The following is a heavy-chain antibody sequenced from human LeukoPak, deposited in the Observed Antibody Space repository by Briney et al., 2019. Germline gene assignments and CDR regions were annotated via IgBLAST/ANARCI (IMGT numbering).Heavy chain of an antibody. J-gene: IGHJ4*02. CDR2: ISSSSSTI. Sequence: GGSLRLSCAASGFTFSSYSMNWVRQAPGKRLEWVSYISSSSSTIYYADSVKGRFTISRDNAKNSLYLQMNSLRAEDTAVYYCARLYHVWGQGTLVTVSS. D-gene: IGHD2-2*02. CDR1: GFTFSSYS. V-gene: IGHV3-48*01. CDR3: ARLYHV.